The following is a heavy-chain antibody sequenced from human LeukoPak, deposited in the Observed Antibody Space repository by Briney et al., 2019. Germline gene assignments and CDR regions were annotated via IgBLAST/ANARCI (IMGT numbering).Heavy chain of an antibody. Sequence: GGSLRLSCAASGFTFSSYEMNWVRQAPGKGLEWVSYISSSGSTIYYADSVKGRFTISRDNAKNSLYLQMNSLRAEDMALYYCAKGSGYDSNYYYYMDVWGKGTTVTVSS. D-gene: IGHD5-12*01. CDR3: AKGSGYDSNYYYYMDV. CDR2: ISSSGSTI. CDR1: GFTFSSYE. V-gene: IGHV3-48*03. J-gene: IGHJ6*03.